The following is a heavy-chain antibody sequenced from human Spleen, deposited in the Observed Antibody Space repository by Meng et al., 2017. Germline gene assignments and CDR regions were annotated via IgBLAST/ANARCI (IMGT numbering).Heavy chain of an antibody. Sequence: QLQLQESGPGLGKSSGTLSLTCTVSGDSISSGTYYWGWFRQPPGKGLEWIASIHSSGGTYYSPSFKSRVTISGDTSKNQFSLKVTSVTAADTAVYYCARVFDYWGQGTLVTVSS. CDR3: ARVFDY. CDR2: IHSSGGT. CDR1: GDSISSGTYY. J-gene: IGHJ4*02. V-gene: IGHV4-39*01.